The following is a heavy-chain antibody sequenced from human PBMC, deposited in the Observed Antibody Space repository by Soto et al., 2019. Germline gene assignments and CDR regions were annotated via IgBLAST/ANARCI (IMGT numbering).Heavy chain of an antibody. D-gene: IGHD1-26*01. V-gene: IGHV1-8*01. Sequence: ASVKVSCKASGYTFTSYDINWVRQATGQGLEWMGWMNPNSGNTGYAQKFQGRVTMTRNTSISTAYMELSSLRSEDTAVYYCAGVGVNYYYYGMDVWGQGTTVTVSS. CDR1: GYTFTSYD. CDR3: AGVGVNYYYYGMDV. CDR2: MNPNSGNT. J-gene: IGHJ6*02.